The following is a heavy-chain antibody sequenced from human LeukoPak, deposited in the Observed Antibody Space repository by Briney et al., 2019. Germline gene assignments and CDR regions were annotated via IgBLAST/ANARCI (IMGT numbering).Heavy chain of an antibody. CDR2: ISSYNDNT. CDR1: GYIFTSYG. D-gene: IGHD4-17*01. J-gene: IGHJ4*02. Sequence: ASVKVSCKTSGYIFTSYGISWVRQAPGQGPEWMGWISSYNDNTNYAQKFQGRVSVTTDTSTSTAYMELRSLRSDDTAMYYCARDPGAYGDGCDYWGQGTLVTVSS. CDR3: ARDPGAYGDGCDY. V-gene: IGHV1-18*01.